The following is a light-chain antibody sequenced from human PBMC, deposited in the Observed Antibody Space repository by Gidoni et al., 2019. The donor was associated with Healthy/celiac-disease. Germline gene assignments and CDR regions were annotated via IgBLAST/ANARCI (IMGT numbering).Light chain of an antibody. CDR2: AAS. J-gene: IGKJ1*01. Sequence: DIQMTQSPSSLSASVGDRVTITCRASQSISSYLNWYQQKPGKAPKLLIYAASSLQSGVPSRSSGTGSGTVFPLTISSLHPQDLAPSSFQQSYSTPGTFGQGTKVEIK. CDR1: QSISSY. CDR3: QQSYSTPGT. V-gene: IGKV1-39*01.